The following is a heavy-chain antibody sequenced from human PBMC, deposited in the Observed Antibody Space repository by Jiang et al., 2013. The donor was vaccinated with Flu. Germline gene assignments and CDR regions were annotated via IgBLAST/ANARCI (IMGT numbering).Heavy chain of an antibody. Sequence: SQTLSLTCAISGDSVSTNSAAWNRVRQSPSRGLEWLGRTYYRSKWYIDYAESVKSRITINPDTSKNQFSLQLNSVTPEDTAVYYCAGYYDATGGYLDYWGQGTLVTVSS. CDR2: TYYRSKWYI. V-gene: IGHV6-1*01. CDR1: GDSVSTNSAA. CDR3: AGYYDATGGYLDY. J-gene: IGHJ4*02. D-gene: IGHD4/OR15-4a*01.